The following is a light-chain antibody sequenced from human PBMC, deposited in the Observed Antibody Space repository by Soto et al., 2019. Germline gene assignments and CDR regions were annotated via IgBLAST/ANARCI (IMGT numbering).Light chain of an antibody. CDR3: QQRSNWPPTIT. CDR1: QSISDT. CDR2: GAS. J-gene: IGKJ5*01. Sequence: EIVLTQSPATLSVSPGGRATLSCRASQSISDTLAWYQQKPGQAPRLLIYGASSRATGIPARFSGSGSGTDFTLTISSLEPEDFAVYYCQQRSNWPPTITFGQGTRLEIK. V-gene: IGKV3-11*01.